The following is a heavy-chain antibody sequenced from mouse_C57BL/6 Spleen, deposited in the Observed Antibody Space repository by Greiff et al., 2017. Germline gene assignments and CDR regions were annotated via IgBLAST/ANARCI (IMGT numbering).Heavy chain of an antibody. CDR3: ARRCNNYFDD. Sequence: VQLQQPGAELVMPGASVKLSCKASGYTFTSYWMNWVKQRPGQGLEWIGEIDPYDSYTNYNQKFKGKSTLTVDKSSSTAYMQLSSLTSEDSAVYCCARRCNNYFDDWGQGATLTVSS. CDR1: GYTFTSYW. J-gene: IGHJ2*01. CDR2: IDPYDSYT. V-gene: IGHV1-69*01.